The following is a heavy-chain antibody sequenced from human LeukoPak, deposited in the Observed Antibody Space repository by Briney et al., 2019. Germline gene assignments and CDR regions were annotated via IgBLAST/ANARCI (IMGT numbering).Heavy chain of an antibody. CDR3: AKLLGTATTYDS. CDR2: INPDGSQK. V-gene: IGHV3-7*01. J-gene: IGHJ4*02. CDR1: GFTFSGNW. D-gene: IGHD5-24*01. Sequence: GGSLRLSCEASGFTFSGNWMSWVRQAPGKGLEWVASINPDGSQKLYVDSVKGRFTISRDNTKSSLYLQMNSLGAEDTAMYYCAKLLGTATTYDSWGQGTRVTVPS.